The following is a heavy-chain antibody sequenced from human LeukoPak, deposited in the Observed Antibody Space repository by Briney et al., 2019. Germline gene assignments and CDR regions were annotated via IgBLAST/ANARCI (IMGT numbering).Heavy chain of an antibody. V-gene: IGHV3-23*01. CDR1: GFTFSSYA. CDR3: ARVGGGDVYYGMDV. CDR2: ISGSGGST. Sequence: PGGSLRLACAAAGFTFSSYAMSWVRQAPGKGLEWVSPISGSGGSTYYADSVKGRFTISRDNSKNTLYLQMNSLRAEDTAVYYCARVGGGDVYYGMDVWGQGTTVTVSS. D-gene: IGHD2-21*02. J-gene: IGHJ6*02.